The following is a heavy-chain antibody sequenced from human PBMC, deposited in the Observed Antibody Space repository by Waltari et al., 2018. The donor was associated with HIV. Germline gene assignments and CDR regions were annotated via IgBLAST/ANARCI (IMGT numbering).Heavy chain of an antibody. D-gene: IGHD1-26*01. Sequence: EVQLVESGGGLVKPGGSLRLSCAASGFTFSSYSMHWVRQAPGKGLEWVSSISSSSSYIYYADSVKGRFTISRDNAKNSLYLQMNSLRAEDTAVYYCARKRDPSGSYEGDAFDIWGQGTMVTVSS. CDR3: ARKRDPSGSYEGDAFDI. CDR1: GFTFSSYS. CDR2: ISSSSSYI. J-gene: IGHJ3*02. V-gene: IGHV3-21*01.